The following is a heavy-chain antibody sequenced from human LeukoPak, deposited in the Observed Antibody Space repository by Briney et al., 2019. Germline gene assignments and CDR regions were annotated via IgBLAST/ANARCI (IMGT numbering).Heavy chain of an antibody. J-gene: IGHJ4*02. D-gene: IGHD7-27*01. CDR1: GFTFDDYA. CDR3: AKATPSGVSWGNYHFDY. CDR2: ISWNSGSI. Sequence: GRSLRLSCAASGFTFDDYAMHWVRQAPGKGLEWVSGISWNSGSIGYADSVKGRFTISRDNAKNSLYLQMNSLRAEDMALYYCAKATPSGVSWGNYHFDYWGQGTLVTISS. V-gene: IGHV3-9*03.